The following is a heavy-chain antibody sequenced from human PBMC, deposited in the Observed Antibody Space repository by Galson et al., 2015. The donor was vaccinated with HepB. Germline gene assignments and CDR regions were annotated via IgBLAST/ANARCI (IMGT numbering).Heavy chain of an antibody. CDR1: GFTFSSYW. Sequence: SLRLSCAASGFTFSSYWMSWVRQAPGKGLEWVANIKRDGSEKYYVDSVKGRFTISRDNAKNSLYLQMNSLRAEDTAVYYCASQKSSDCSGGSCWSGAFDIWGQGTMVTVSS. J-gene: IGHJ3*02. D-gene: IGHD2-15*01. CDR3: ASQKSSDCSGGSCWSGAFDI. V-gene: IGHV3-7*03. CDR2: IKRDGSEK.